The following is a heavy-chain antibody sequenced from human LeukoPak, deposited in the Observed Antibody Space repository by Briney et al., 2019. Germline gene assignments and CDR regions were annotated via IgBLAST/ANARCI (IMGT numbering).Heavy chain of an antibody. CDR2: IIPIPGIA. Sequence: ASVKRSCKASGDTFSSYTISWVRQAPGQGLAWMGRIIPIPGIANYAQKFQGRVTITADKSTSTAYMELSSLRSEDTAVYYCASPHKKYGSGSYGMDVWGQGTTVTVSS. CDR3: ASPHKKYGSGSYGMDV. CDR1: GDTFSSYT. D-gene: IGHD3-10*01. V-gene: IGHV1-69*02. J-gene: IGHJ6*02.